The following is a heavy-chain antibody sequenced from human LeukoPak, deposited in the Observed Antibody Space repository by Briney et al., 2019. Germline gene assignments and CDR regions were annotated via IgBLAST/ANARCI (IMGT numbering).Heavy chain of an antibody. CDR3: ARDLQEISSFYFDY. J-gene: IGHJ4*02. D-gene: IGHD5-24*01. CDR2: LSFDASGT. Sequence: GTSLRLSCLVSELNFKTHAMHWVRRAPGKGLEWVAGLSFDASGTNYADSVKGRFTISRDNSKNTLYLQMHSLRPEDTAVYFCARDLQEISSFYFDYWGQGSLVTVSS. V-gene: IGHV3-30*04. CDR1: ELNFKTHA.